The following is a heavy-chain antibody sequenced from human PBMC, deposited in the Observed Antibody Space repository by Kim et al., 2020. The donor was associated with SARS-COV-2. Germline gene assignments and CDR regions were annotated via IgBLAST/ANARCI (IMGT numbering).Heavy chain of an antibody. V-gene: IGHV5-51*01. D-gene: IGHD3-9*01. J-gene: IGHJ4*02. Sequence: RYSPSFQGQVTMSADKSVSTAYLQWSSLKASDTAMYYCARYPDILTGIDYWGQGTLVTVSS. CDR3: ARYPDILTGIDY.